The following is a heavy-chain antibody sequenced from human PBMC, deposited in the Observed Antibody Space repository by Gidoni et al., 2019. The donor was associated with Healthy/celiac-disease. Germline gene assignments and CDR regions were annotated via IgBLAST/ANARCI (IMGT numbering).Heavy chain of an antibody. CDR1: GGTFSSYA. V-gene: IGHV1-69*01. J-gene: IGHJ6*02. Sequence: QVQLVQSGAEVKKPGSSVKVSCKASGGTFSSYAISWVRQAPGQGLEWMGGIIPIFGTANYAQKFQGRVTITADESTSTAYMELSSLRSEDTAVYYCAGGVLSGWYSSSTPYYYGMDVWGQGTTVTVSS. CDR2: IIPIFGTA. D-gene: IGHD6-19*01. CDR3: AGGVLSGWYSSSTPYYYGMDV.